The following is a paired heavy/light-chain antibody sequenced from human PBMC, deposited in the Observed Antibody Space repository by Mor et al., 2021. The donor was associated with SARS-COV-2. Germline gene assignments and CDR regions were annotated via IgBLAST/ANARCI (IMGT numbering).Heavy chain of an antibody. CDR2: ISSSSSYT. D-gene: IGHD6-19*01. CDR3: ARRQWLVNGLDY. CDR1: GFTFSDYY. J-gene: IGHJ4*02. Sequence: QVQLVESGGGLVKPGGSLRLSCAASGFTFSDYYMSWIRQAPGKGLEWVSYISSSSSYTNYADSVKGRFTISRDNAKNSLYLQMNSLRAEDTAVYYCARRQWLVNGLDYWGQGTLVTVSS. V-gene: IGHV3-11*05.
Light chain of an antibody. Sequence: DIVMTQSPLSLPVTPGEPASISCRSSQSLLHSNGYNYLDWYLQKPGQSPQLLIYLGSNRASGVPDRFSGSGSGTDFTLKISRVEAEDVGVYYCMQALQTPLYTFGQGTKLEIK. CDR2: LGS. V-gene: IGKV2-28*01. CDR3: MQALQTPLYT. CDR1: QSLLHSNGYNY. J-gene: IGKJ2*01.